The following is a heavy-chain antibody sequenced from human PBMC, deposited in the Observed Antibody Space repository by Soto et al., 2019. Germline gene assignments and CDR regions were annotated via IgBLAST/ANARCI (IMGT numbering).Heavy chain of an antibody. V-gene: IGHV1-69*01. CDR1: GGSFSSNA. CDR2: IIPILGSA. D-gene: IGHD1-26*01. Sequence: QVQLVQSGAEVKKPGSSVKVSCKASGGSFSSNAISWVRQAPGQGLEWMGGIIPILGSANYAQKFQDRLTITAEGSTPTTYMELNSLRSEDAAVYYCASRERVDACDIWCQGTLVTVSS. J-gene: IGHJ3*02. CDR3: ASRERVDACDI.